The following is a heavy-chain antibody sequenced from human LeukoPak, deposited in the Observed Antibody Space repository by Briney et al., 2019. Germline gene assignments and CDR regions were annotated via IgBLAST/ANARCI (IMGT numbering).Heavy chain of an antibody. CDR3: ASRNSSTYYYYGMDV. CDR2: ISYDGSNK. V-gene: IGHV3-30-3*01. J-gene: IGHJ6*02. Sequence: GGSLRLSCAASGFTFSSYAMHWVRQAPGKGLEWVAVISYDGSNKYYADPVKGRFTISRDNSKNTLYLQMNSLRAEDTAVYYCASRNSSTYYYYGMDVWGQGTTVTVSS. CDR1: GFTFSSYA. D-gene: IGHD6-19*01.